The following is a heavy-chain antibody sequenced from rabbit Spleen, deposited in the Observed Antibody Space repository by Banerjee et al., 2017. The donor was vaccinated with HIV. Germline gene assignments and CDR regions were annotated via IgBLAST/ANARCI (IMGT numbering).Heavy chain of an antibody. CDR3: ARDNTGSAYSIRRFNL. V-gene: IGHV1S40*01. CDR1: GFSFSSSYY. J-gene: IGHJ4*01. CDR2: IDGGSSGST. D-gene: IGHD1-1*01. Sequence: QSLEESGGDLVKPGASLTLTCTASGFSFSSSYYMCWVRQAPVKGLEWIACIDGGSSGSTYDATWAKGRFTISKTSSDTVDLKMTSLTAADTATYFCARDNTGSAYSIRRFNLWGPGTLVTVS.